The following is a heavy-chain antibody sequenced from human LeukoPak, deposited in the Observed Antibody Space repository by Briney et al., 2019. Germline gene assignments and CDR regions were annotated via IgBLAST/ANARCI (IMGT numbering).Heavy chain of an antibody. V-gene: IGHV3-9*01. CDR2: ISWNSGSI. CDR3: AKGSAAAGTIYTFDI. D-gene: IGHD6-13*01. Sequence: PGGSLRLSCAASGFTFDDYAMHWVRQAPGKGLEWVSGISWNSGSIGYADSVKGRFTISRDNSKNTLNLQMNSLRAEDTAVYYCAKGSAAAGTIYTFDIWGQGTMVTVSS. CDR1: GFTFDDYA. J-gene: IGHJ3*02.